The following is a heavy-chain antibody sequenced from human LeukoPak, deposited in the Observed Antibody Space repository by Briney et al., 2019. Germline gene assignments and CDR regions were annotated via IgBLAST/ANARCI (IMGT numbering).Heavy chain of an antibody. D-gene: IGHD5-24*01. V-gene: IGHV3-23*01. CDR3: AKKRDAFDI. CDR2: LTDRGGTT. J-gene: IGHJ3*02. Sequence: GGSLRLSCVASGFTFSSYAMGWVRQAPGKRPEWVSSLTDRGGTTYYVDSVKGRFTISRDNSKNTLYLHMNSLRAEDTAMYYCAKKRDAFDIWGQGTVVAVSS. CDR1: GFTFSSYA.